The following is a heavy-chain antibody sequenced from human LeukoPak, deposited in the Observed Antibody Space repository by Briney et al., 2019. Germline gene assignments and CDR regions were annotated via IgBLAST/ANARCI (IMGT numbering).Heavy chain of an antibody. Sequence: GGSLRLSCAASGFTFSSYSMNWVRQAPGKGLEWVSRIQSDGSSTDYADSVKGRFTISRDNAKNTLYLQMNSLRAEDTAVYYCARGYYYDSSVDNLLWDFWGQGTLVTVSS. CDR1: GFTFSSYS. CDR2: IQSDGSST. CDR3: ARGYYYDSSVDNLLWDF. D-gene: IGHD3-22*01. J-gene: IGHJ4*02. V-gene: IGHV3-74*01.